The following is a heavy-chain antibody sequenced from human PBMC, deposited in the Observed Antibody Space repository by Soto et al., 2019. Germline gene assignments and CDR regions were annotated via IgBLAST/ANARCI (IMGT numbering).Heavy chain of an antibody. D-gene: IGHD3-3*01. CDR1: GFTFSSYA. CDR3: AKASPDRRFLEWPEYYFDY. Sequence: GGSLRLSCAASGFTFSSYAMSWVRQAPGKGLEWVSAISGSGGSTYYADSVKGWFTISRDNSKNTLYLQMNSLSAEDTAVYYCAKASPDRRFLEWPEYYFDYWGQGTLVTVSS. CDR2: ISGSGGST. J-gene: IGHJ4*02. V-gene: IGHV3-23*01.